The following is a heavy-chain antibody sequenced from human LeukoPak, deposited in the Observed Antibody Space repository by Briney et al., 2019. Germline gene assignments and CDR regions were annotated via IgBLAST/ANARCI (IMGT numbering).Heavy chain of an antibody. CDR3: TGYGSGSPPIDY. CDR2: IRSKANSYAT. J-gene: IGHJ4*02. CDR1: GFTFSGSA. D-gene: IGHD3-10*01. Sequence: GGSLRLSCAASGFTFSGSAMHWVRQASGKGLEWVGRIRSKANSYATAYAASVKGRFTISRDDSKNTAYLQMNSLKTEDTAVYYCTGYGSGSPPIDYWGQGTLVTVSS. V-gene: IGHV3-73*01.